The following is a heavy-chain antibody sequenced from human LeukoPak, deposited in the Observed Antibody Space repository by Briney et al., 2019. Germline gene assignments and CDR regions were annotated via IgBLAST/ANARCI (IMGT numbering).Heavy chain of an antibody. J-gene: IGHJ4*02. CDR2: ISYDGSNK. Sequence: GGSLRLSCAASGFTFSSYAMHWVRQAPGKGLEWVAVISYDGSNKYYADSVKGRFTISRDNSKNTLYLQMNSLRAEDTAVYYCARDGCVDTETFDYWGQGTPVTVSS. CDR3: ARDGCVDTETFDY. CDR1: GFTFSSYA. D-gene: IGHD5-18*01. V-gene: IGHV3-30-3*01.